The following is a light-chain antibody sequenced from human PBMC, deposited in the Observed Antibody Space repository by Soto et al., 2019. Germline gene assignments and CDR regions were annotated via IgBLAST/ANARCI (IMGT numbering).Light chain of an antibody. J-gene: IGKJ3*01. V-gene: IGKV3-15*01. CDR2: GAS. Sequence: EIVMTQSPATLSVSPGERATLSCRASQSVSSNLGWYQHKPGQAPRLLIYGASTRATGIPARFSGSGSGTEFTLTISSLQSEDFAVYYCHQYNNWPPFTFGPGTRVDFK. CDR1: QSVSSN. CDR3: HQYNNWPPFT.